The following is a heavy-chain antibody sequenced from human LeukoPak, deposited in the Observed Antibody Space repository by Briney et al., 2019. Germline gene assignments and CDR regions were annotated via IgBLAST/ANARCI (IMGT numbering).Heavy chain of an antibody. D-gene: IGHD5-12*01. Sequence: PGGSLRLSCVASGFTCSDYSMNWVRQAPGKGLEWVSYISTRGSTIYYADSVKGRFTISRDNAKNSLYLQMSSLRAEDTAVYYCARDLGPSYSEYDWRGIFDYWGQGTLVTFSS. CDR3: ARDLGPSYSEYDWRGIFDY. V-gene: IGHV3-48*04. CDR1: GFTCSDYS. J-gene: IGHJ4*02. CDR2: ISTRGSTI.